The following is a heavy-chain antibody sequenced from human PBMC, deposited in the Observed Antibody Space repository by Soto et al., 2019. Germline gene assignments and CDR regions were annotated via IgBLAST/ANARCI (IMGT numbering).Heavy chain of an antibody. J-gene: IGHJ4*02. CDR2: ISGVGGST. V-gene: IGHV3-23*01. CDR3: AKGHGKYCSDGTCFFDY. CDR1: GFTFNNYA. D-gene: IGHD2-15*01. Sequence: GGSLRLSCAASGFTFNNYAMSWVRQAPGKGLEWVSSISGVGGSTYADSVKGRFTISRDNSKSTLYLQMNSLRAEDTAVYYCAKGHGKYCSDGTCFFDYWGQGTLVTVSS.